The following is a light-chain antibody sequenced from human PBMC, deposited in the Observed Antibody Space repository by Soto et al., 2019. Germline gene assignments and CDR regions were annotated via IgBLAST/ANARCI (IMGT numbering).Light chain of an antibody. J-gene: IGKJ3*01. V-gene: IGKV1-33*01. CDR2: DAS. CDR1: QDSSNH. Sequence: DIQLTQSPSSLSASVGDRVTITCPASQDSSNHLNWYQQKPGKAPNLLIYDASDLETGVPSRFSGGGSGTFFSFTINSLLPEDIAPYYCQKHDGVPLFGPGTKVEIK. CDR3: QKHDGVPL.